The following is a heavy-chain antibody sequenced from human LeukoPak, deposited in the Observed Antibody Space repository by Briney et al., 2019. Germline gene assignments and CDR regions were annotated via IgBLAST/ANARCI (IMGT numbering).Heavy chain of an antibody. CDR1: GGSISSYF. CDR3: ARSGGSSSGSLGLWYSDI. J-gene: IGHJ3*02. V-gene: IGHV4-4*07. Sequence: SETLSLTCTVSGGSISSYFWTWIRQPAGRGLEWIGQIYSSGSFKYNPSLKSRVTMSIDTSKNQLSLKLNSVTAADTAVYYCARSGGSSSGSLGLWYSDIWGQGTMVTVSS. CDR2: IYSSGSF. D-gene: IGHD6-19*01.